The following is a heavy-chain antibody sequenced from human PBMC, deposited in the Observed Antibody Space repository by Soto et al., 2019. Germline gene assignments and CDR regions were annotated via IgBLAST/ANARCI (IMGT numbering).Heavy chain of an antibody. CDR3: TTSHILLGQGLDAFDI. D-gene: IGHD3-10*01. V-gene: IGHV3-15*01. CDR2: IKSKTDGGTT. J-gene: IGHJ3*02. Sequence: EVQLVESGGGLVKPGGSLRLSCAASGFTFSNAWMSWVRQAPGKGLEWVGRIKSKTDGGTTDYAAPVKGRFTISRDDSKNSLYLQMNSLKTVDTAVYYCTTSHILLGQGLDAFDIWGQGTMVTVSS. CDR1: GFTFSNAW.